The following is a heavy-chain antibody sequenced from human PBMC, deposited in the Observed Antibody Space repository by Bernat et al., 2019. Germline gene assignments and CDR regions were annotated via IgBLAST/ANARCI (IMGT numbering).Heavy chain of an antibody. Sequence: EVQLVESGGGLVQPGGSLKLSCAASGFTFSASAMHWVRQASGRGLEWVGRIRSKGNSYATTYAASVKGRLTISRDELKDTAYLQMNSLKTEDTAVYYCISRRYCGGDCYFDYWGQGTLVTVSS. D-gene: IGHD2-21*01. CDR3: ISRRYCGGDCYFDY. J-gene: IGHJ4*02. CDR2: IRSKGNSYAT. V-gene: IGHV3-73*02. CDR1: GFTFSASA.